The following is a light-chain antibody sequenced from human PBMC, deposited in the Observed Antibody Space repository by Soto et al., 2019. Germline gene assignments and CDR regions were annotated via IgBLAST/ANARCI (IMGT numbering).Light chain of an antibody. Sequence: DIQMTQSPSTLSASVGDRVTITCRASQSISSWLAWYQQKPGKAPKLLIYKASSLESGVPSRFSGSGSGTEFTLTISCLQPDDFATYYCQQYNSYWTFGQGTKVVIK. J-gene: IGKJ1*01. CDR3: QQYNSYWT. CDR2: KAS. CDR1: QSISSW. V-gene: IGKV1-5*03.